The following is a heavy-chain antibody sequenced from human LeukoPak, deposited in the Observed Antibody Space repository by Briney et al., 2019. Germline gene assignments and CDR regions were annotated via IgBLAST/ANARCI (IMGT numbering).Heavy chain of an antibody. CDR2: INPNSGGT. CDR3: ASDYYDSSGYYYARVE. J-gene: IGHJ4*02. V-gene: IGHV1-2*06. CDR1: GYTFTGYY. Sequence: GASVKVSCKASGYTFTGYYMHWVQQAPGQGLKWMGRINPNSGGTNYAQKFQGRVTMTRDTSISTAYMELSRLRSDDTAVYYCASDYYDSSGYYYARVEWGQGTLVTVSS. D-gene: IGHD3-22*01.